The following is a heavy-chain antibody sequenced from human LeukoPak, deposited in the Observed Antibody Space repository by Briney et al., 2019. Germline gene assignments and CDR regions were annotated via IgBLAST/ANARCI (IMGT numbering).Heavy chain of an antibody. J-gene: IGHJ5*02. CDR1: GGSFSGYY. CDR3: ARGRLGGSGSYYHNWLDP. D-gene: IGHD3-10*01. V-gene: IGHV4-34*01. CDR2: INHRGTT. Sequence: PSETLSLTCAVYGGSFSGYYWSWIRQPPGKGLEWIGEINHRGTTNYNPSLKSRITISLDTSKNHFSLRLSSVTAADTAVYYCARGRLGGSGSYYHNWLDPWGQGTLVTVSS.